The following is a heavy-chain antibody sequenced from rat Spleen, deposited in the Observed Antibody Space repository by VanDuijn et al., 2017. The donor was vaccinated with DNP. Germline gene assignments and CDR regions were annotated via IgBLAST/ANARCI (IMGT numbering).Heavy chain of an antibody. J-gene: IGHJ2*01. CDR2: IIYDGSRT. V-gene: IGHV5S10*01. D-gene: IGHD1-6*01. CDR3: ATHRYYGFPYYFDY. CDR1: GFTFNTYW. Sequence: EVQLVESGGGLVQPGRSLKLSCAASGFTFNTYWMTWIRQVPGKGLEWVATIIYDGSRTYYRDSVKGRFTISRNSANTSLWLQMDSLRSEDTATYYCATHRYYGFPYYFDYWGQGVMVTVSS.